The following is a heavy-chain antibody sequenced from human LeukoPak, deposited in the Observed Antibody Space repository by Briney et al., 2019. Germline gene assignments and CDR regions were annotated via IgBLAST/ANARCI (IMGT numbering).Heavy chain of an antibody. CDR2: ISGSGGST. J-gene: IGHJ4*02. Sequence: GGSLRLSCAASGFTFSSYAMSWVRQAPGKGLEWVSAISGSGGSTYYADSVKGRFTISRDNSKNTLYLQMNSLRAEDTAVYYCAKGSRQQLVPIYYFDYWGQGTLVTVSS. V-gene: IGHV3-23*01. CDR3: AKGSRQQLVPIYYFDY. D-gene: IGHD6-13*01. CDR1: GFTFSSYA.